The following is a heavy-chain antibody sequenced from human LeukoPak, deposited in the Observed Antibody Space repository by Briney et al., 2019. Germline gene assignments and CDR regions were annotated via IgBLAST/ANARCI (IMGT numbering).Heavy chain of an antibody. J-gene: IGHJ4*02. CDR1: GFTFSSYA. CDR2: ISGSGGSA. Sequence: GGSLRLSCAASGFTFSSYAMSWVRQAPGKGLEWVSAISGSGGSAYYADSVKGRFTISRDNSKNTLYLQMNSLRAEDTAVYYCTTGYYDFWSGYQHYFDYWGQGTLVTVSS. D-gene: IGHD3-3*01. V-gene: IGHV3-23*01. CDR3: TTGYYDFWSGYQHYFDY.